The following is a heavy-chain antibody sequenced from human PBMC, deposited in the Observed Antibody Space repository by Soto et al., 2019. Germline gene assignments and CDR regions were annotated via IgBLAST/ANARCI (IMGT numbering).Heavy chain of an antibody. J-gene: IGHJ3*02. V-gene: IGHV1-8*01. CDR2: MNLNSGNT. CDR1: GYTFTSYD. CDR3: ATYRTISRVAFDI. Sequence: QVHLVQSGAEVKKPGASVKVSCKASGYTFTSYDIEWVRQATGQGPEWLGWMNLNSGNTGNAQKFQGRVTMTRNTSISTAYMELSSLTSEDTAVYYCATYRTISRVAFDIWGHGTEVTVSS. D-gene: IGHD3-9*01.